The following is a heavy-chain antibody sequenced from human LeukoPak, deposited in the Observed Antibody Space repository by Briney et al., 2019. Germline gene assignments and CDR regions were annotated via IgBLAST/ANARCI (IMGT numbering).Heavy chain of an antibody. J-gene: IGHJ3*02. V-gene: IGHV3-23*01. CDR3: AKDNAAMIVDAFDI. CDR2: ISGSGGST. Sequence: PGGSLRLSCAASGFTFSSYAMSWIRQAPGKGLEWVSAISGSGGSTYYADSVKGRFTISRDNAKNSLYLQMNSLRAEDTALYYCAKDNAAMIVDAFDIWGQGTMVTVSS. CDR1: GFTFSSYA. D-gene: IGHD3-22*01.